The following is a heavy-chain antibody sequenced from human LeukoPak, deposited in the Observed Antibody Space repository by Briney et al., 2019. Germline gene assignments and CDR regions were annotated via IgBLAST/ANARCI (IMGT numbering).Heavy chain of an antibody. Sequence: PGGSLRLSCAAPGFTFSSYGMHWVRQAPGKGLEWVAVISYDGSNKYYADSVKGRFTISRDNSKNTLYLQMNSLRAEDTAVYYCAKDAKSLWFGDSRGYFDYWGQGTLVTVSS. CDR2: ISYDGSNK. CDR3: AKDAKSLWFGDSRGYFDY. D-gene: IGHD3-10*01. J-gene: IGHJ4*02. CDR1: GFTFSSYG. V-gene: IGHV3-30*18.